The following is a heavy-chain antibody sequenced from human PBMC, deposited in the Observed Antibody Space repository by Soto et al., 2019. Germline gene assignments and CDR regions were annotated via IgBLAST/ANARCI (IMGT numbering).Heavy chain of an antibody. D-gene: IGHD3-3*01. J-gene: IGHJ4*02. CDR1: GYTFTSYG. V-gene: IGHV1-18*01. CDR2: ISAYNGNT. Sequence: QVQLVQSGAEVKKPGASVKVSCKASGYTFTSYGISWVRQAPGQGLEGMGWISAYNGNTNYAQKLQGRVTMTTDTSTSTAYMELRSLRSDDTAVYYCARDRGYDFWSGYYPHFDYWGQGTLVTVSS. CDR3: ARDRGYDFWSGYYPHFDY.